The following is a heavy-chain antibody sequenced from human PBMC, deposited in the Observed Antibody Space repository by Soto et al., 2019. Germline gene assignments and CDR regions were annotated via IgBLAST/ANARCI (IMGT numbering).Heavy chain of an antibody. V-gene: IGHV4-39*01. J-gene: IGHJ4*02. CDR3: ARHRSMEYSSGYYYFDY. CDR2: IYYSGST. Sequence: PSETLSLTCTVSGGSISSSSYYWGWIRQPPGKGLEWIGSIYYSGSTYYNPSLKSRVTISVDTSKNQFSLKLSSVTAADTAVYYCARHRSMEYSSGYYYFDYWGQGTLVTVSS. D-gene: IGHD3-22*01. CDR1: GGSISSSSYY.